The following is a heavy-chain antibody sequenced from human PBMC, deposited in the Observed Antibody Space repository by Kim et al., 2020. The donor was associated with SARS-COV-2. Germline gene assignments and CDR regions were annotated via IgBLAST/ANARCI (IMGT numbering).Heavy chain of an antibody. V-gene: IGHV2-5*02. Sequence: SGPTLVKPTQTLTLTCTFSGFSLSTSGVGVGWIRQPPGKALEWLALIYWDDDKRYSPSLKSRLTITKDTSKNQVVLTMTNMDPVDTATYYCARNVKIIAAAGPVLNWYFDLWGRGTLVTVSS. CDR3: ARNVKIIAAAGPVLNWYFDL. D-gene: IGHD6-13*01. J-gene: IGHJ2*01. CDR2: IYWDDDK. CDR1: GFSLSTSGVG.